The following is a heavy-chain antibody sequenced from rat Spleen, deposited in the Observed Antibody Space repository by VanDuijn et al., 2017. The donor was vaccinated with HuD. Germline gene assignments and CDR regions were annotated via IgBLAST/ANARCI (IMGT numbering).Heavy chain of an antibody. D-gene: IGHD1-11*01. V-gene: IGHV2S12*01. Sequence: QVQLKESGPGLVQPSQTLSLTCTVSGFSLTSNGVSWVRQPPGKGLEWIAAISSGGSTYYNSALKSRLSISRDTSKSQVFLKMNSLQTEDTAIYFCTRDSQYVMDAWGQGASVTVSS. CDR3: TRDSQYVMDA. CDR2: ISSGGST. J-gene: IGHJ4*01. CDR1: GFSLTSNG.